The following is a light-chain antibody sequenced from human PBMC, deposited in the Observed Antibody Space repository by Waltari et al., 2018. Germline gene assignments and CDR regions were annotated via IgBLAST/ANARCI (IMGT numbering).Light chain of an antibody. J-gene: IGKJ1*01. CDR1: QSISSW. Sequence: DLQMTPSPSTPSASVVDSVTITCRASQSISSWLAWYQQKPGKAPKLLIDKASSLESGVPSRFSGSGSGTEFTLTISSLQPDDFATYYCQQYNTYSGTFGQGTKVEIK. V-gene: IGKV1-5*03. CDR2: KAS. CDR3: QQYNTYSGT.